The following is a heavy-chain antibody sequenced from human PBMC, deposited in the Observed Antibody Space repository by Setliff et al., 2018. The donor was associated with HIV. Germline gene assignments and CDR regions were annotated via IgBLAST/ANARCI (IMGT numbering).Heavy chain of an antibody. CDR2: IYYSGST. CDR3: ARGTVITYFYDSSGSFDY. D-gene: IGHD3-22*01. Sequence: SETLSLTCTVSGGSIGSGGYYWSWIRQHPGKGLEWIGYIYYSGSTYYNPSFKRRLSISVDTSKNQFSLKLSSVTAADTAVYYCARGTVITYFYDSSGSFDYWGQGTLVTVSS. V-gene: IGHV4-31*03. CDR1: GGSIGSGGYY. J-gene: IGHJ4*02.